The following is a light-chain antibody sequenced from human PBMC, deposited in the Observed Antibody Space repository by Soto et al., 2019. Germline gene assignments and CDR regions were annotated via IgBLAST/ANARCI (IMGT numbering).Light chain of an antibody. CDR3: QQYGSSPPLT. J-gene: IGKJ4*01. Sequence: ERVMTQSPATLSVSPGEKVTLSCRASQSVSSNLAWYQQKPGQAPRLLMYGASDRATDIPDRFSGSGSGTDFTLTISRLEPEDFAVYYCQQYGSSPPLTFGGGTKVDI. CDR2: GAS. CDR1: QSVSSN. V-gene: IGKV3-20*01.